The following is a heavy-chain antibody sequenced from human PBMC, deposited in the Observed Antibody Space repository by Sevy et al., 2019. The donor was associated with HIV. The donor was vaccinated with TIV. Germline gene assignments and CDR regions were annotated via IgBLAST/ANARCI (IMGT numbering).Heavy chain of an antibody. CDR1: GFTFSSYG. CDR3: VRGVVDIVATIDY. V-gene: IGHV3-33*01. D-gene: IGHD5-12*01. Sequence: GGSLRLSCAASGFTFSSYGMHWVRQAPGKGLEWVAVIWYDGSNKYYADSVKGRFTISRDNSKNTLYLQMNSLRAEDTAVYYCVRGVVDIVATIDYWGQGTLVTVSS. CDR2: IWYDGSNK. J-gene: IGHJ4*02.